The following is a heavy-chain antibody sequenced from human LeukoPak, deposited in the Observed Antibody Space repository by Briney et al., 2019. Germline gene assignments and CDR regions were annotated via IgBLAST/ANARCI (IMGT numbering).Heavy chain of an antibody. V-gene: IGHV3-30*03. D-gene: IGHD2-2*02. CDR3: AREGCSSTSCYRPSDY. CDR1: GFTFSSYG. Sequence: GGSLRLSCAASGFTFSSYGMHWVRQAPGKGLEWVAVISYDGSNKYYADSVKGRFTISRDNSKNTLYLQMNSLRAEDTAVYYCAREGCSSTSCYRPSDYWGQGTLVTVSS. CDR2: ISYDGSNK. J-gene: IGHJ4*02.